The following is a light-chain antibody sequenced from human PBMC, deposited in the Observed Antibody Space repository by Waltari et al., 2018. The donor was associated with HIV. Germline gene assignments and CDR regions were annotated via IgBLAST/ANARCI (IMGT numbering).Light chain of an antibody. CDR3: SSYTSTNTLDVI. Sequence: QSALTQPASVSGSPGQSITISCTGNSSDIGGYNYVSWYQQHPGKAPKLMDYDVTSRACGVSNRFSGSKSGNTSSLAISGLQAEDEANYYCSSYTSTNTLDVIFGGGTKLTVL. CDR1: SSDIGGYNY. J-gene: IGLJ2*01. V-gene: IGLV2-14*03. CDR2: DVT.